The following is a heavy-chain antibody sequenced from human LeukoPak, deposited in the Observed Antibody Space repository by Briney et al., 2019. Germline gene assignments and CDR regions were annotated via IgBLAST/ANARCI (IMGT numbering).Heavy chain of an antibody. J-gene: IGHJ4*02. CDR1: GFTFGTYG. D-gene: IGHD2-8*01. V-gene: IGHV3-33*01. CDR2: TWYDGSKN. CDR3: ARSPSVYAILRV. Sequence: PGGSLRLSCAASGFTFGTYGMHWVRQAPGKGLEGVAVTWYDGSKNYYADSVKGRSTISRDNSKNTLYLQMDSLRAEDTAVYYCARSPSVYAILRVWGQGTLVTVSS.